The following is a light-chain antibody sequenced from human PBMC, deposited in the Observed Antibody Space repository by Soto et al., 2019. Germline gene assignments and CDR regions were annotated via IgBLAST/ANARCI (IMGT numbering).Light chain of an antibody. CDR3: QSYDASLIGYV. CDR1: SANIGSHF. J-gene: IGLJ1*01. V-gene: IGLV1-47*01. CDR2: WNN. Sequence: QSVLTQAPSASGTPGQRVTIFCSGSSANIGSHFVYWYQQFPGTAPKPLISWNNQRPSGVPDRFSGSKSGTSASLVISGLRSEDEADYYCQSYDASLIGYVFGSGTKVTVL.